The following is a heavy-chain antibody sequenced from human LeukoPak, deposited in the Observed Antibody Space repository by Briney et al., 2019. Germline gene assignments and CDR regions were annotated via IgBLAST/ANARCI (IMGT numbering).Heavy chain of an antibody. CDR3: ARDPGGTWGFDY. Sequence: ASVKVSCKVSGYTFTSHGLSWARQAPGQGLEWMGWISIYSGNTNYAQKFQDRISMTTDTSTSTAYMELRSLKSDGTAVYYCARDPGGTWGFDYWGQGALVTVSS. CDR2: ISIYSGNT. D-gene: IGHD7-27*01. J-gene: IGHJ4*02. V-gene: IGHV1-18*01. CDR1: GYTFTSHG.